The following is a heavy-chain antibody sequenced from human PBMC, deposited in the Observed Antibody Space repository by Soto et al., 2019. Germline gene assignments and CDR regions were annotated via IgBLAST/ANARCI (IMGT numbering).Heavy chain of an antibody. D-gene: IGHD3-16*01. V-gene: IGHV4-30-2*01. CDR1: GGSLSSGGYS. Sequence: SETLSLTCAVSGGSLSSGGYSWNWIRQPPGKALEGIGYIYDNGNTYYTPSLKSRVTISVARSKNQFSLNLTSVTAADTAVYFCATVGGWFDPWGQGTLVTVSS. CDR3: ATVGGWFDP. CDR2: IYDNGNT. J-gene: IGHJ5*02.